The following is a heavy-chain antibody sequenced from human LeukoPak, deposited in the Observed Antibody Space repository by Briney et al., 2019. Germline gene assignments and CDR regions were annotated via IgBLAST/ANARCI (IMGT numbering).Heavy chain of an antibody. CDR2: IIPIFGTA. J-gene: IGHJ4*02. D-gene: IGHD2-2*01. CDR3: ARCATPRIACYDF. V-gene: IGHV1-69*05. Sequence: SVKVSCKASGGTFSSYAISWVRQAPGQGLEWMGGIIPIFGTANYAQKFQGRVTITTDESTSTAYMELSSLRSEDTAVYYCARCATPRIACYDFWGQGTLVTVSS. CDR1: GGTFSSYA.